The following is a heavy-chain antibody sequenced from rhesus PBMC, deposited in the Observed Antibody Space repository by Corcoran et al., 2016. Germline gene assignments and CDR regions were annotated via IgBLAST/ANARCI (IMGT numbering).Heavy chain of an antibody. J-gene: IGHJ4*01. V-gene: IGHV4-169*01. CDR1: GGSFGSSH. CDR3: ARIGNYNFDF. CDR2: IYGGCRTT. D-gene: IGHD1-44*01. Sequence: QLQLQESGPGLVKPSETLSVTCSVSGGSFGSSHWSWIRQAPGKGLGWMGYIYGGCRTTNYTPSLKSRVTLSVDTAKNQFSLKLNSVTAADTSVYYWARIGNYNFDFWGQGLLVTVSS.